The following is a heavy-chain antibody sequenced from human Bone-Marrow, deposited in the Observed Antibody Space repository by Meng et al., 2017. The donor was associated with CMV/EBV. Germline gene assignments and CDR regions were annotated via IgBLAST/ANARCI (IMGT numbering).Heavy chain of an antibody. D-gene: IGHD3-3*01. J-gene: IGHJ6*02. V-gene: IGHV4-34*01. CDR2: INHSGST. CDR3: ARGAAMYYDFWSGYYRTEGMDV. CDR1: GGSFSGYY. Sequence: SQTLSLTCAVYGGSFSGYYWSRIRQPPGKGLEWIGEINHSGSTNYNPSLKSRVTISVDTSKHQFSLKLSPVTAADTAVYYCARGAAMYYDFWSGYYRTEGMDVWGQGTTVTVSS.